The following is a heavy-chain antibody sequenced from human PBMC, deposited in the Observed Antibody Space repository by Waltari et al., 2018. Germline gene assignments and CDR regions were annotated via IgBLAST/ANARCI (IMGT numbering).Heavy chain of an antibody. D-gene: IGHD1-1*01. J-gene: IGHJ3*02. CDR1: GFSFSIYW. CDR3: ARRGSGGRHNGAFDI. V-gene: IGHV3-7*01. Sequence: EVQLVESGGDLVQPGGSLRLSCAASGFSFSIYWMSWVRQAPGQGLEWVANIQQDGGVAYNVGSVEGRFTISRDDAKNSVYLQMNSLRAEDTAVYYCARRGSGGRHNGAFDIWGQGTMVTVSS. CDR2: IQQDGGVA.